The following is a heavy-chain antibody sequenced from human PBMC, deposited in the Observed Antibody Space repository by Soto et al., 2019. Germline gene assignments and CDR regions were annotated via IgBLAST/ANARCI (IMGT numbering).Heavy chain of an antibody. CDR2: ISARNGDT. J-gene: IGHJ4*02. Sequence: QVPLVQSGAEVRKPGASVKVSCKASGYTFTTYGLIWVRQAPGQHLEWLGWISARNGDTKYAQGFQGRVTLTRDTSKATAYMELMNLRSDDTAVYFCARVQVLPNPAADFWGQGTLVTVSS. V-gene: IGHV1-18*04. CDR1: GYTFTTYG. D-gene: IGHD3-10*01. CDR3: ARVQVLPNPAADF.